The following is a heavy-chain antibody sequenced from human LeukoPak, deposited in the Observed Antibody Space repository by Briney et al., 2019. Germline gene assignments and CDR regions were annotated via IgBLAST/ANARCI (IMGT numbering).Heavy chain of an antibody. CDR2: INPEGSEK. CDR1: GFTFSSYA. D-gene: IGHD5-18*01. CDR3: ARDLAYSRLDY. Sequence: GRSLRLSCTASGFTFSSYATTWVRQAPGKGLEWVASINPEGSEKYSADSVKGRFTISRDNAKNSLYLQMDSLRVEDTAFYYCARDLAYSRLDYWGQGMLVTVSS. V-gene: IGHV3-7*01. J-gene: IGHJ4*02.